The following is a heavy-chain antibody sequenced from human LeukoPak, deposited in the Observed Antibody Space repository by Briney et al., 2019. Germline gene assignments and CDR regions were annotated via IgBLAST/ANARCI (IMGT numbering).Heavy chain of an antibody. J-gene: IGHJ6*04. Sequence: GESLKISCQGSGFTFNYYWIGWVRQRPGKGLEWMGIIYPDDSDTKYSPAFQGQVTISADRSINTAYLQWSSLKASDTAMYYCARVDAVVTATATTHHLYMDVWGKGTTVTISS. D-gene: IGHD2-21*02. V-gene: IGHV5-51*01. CDR2: IYPDDSDT. CDR3: ARVDAVVTATATTHHLYMDV. CDR1: GFTFNYYW.